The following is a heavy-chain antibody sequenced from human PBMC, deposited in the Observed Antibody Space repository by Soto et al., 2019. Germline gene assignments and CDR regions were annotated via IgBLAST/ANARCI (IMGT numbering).Heavy chain of an antibody. V-gene: IGHV1-18*01. J-gene: IGHJ4*02. CDR2: INVYNGNT. Sequence: VQLVQSGAEVKRSGASVKVSCKASSYTFSNYGISWVRQAPGQGLEWMGWINVYNGNTDYAQKFQGRVTMTTDTSTSTAYMELRSLRSDDTAVYYCARSIAAGYGHTTLDYWGQGSLVTVSS. D-gene: IGHD5-18*01. CDR1: SYTFSNYG. CDR3: ARSIAAGYGHTTLDY.